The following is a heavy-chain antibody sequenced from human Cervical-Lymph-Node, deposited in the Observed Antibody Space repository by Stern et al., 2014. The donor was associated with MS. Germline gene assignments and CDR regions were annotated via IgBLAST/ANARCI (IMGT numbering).Heavy chain of an antibody. V-gene: IGHV4-31*03. CDR2: ISYSGNT. CDR3: ARDNGLRVEQFFDY. Sequence: VQLVQSGPGLVKPSQTLSLTCTVSGASLSSLNYYWSWIRQRPGKGLEWIGFISYSGNTNYNPSLKSRVTVSADTSKTQFSLRLTSVTAADTAVYYCARDNGLRVEQFFDYWGQGILVTVSS. J-gene: IGHJ4*02. CDR1: GASLSSLNYY. D-gene: IGHD4-17*01.